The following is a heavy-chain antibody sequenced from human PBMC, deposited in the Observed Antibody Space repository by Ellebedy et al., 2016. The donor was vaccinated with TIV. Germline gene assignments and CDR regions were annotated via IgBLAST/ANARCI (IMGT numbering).Heavy chain of an antibody. CDR3: ARGSPDIVVVPAAMPDATYYYYGMDV. J-gene: IGHJ6*02. CDR2: IIPIFGTA. D-gene: IGHD2-2*01. V-gene: IGHV1-69*06. Sequence: SVKVSXXASGGTFSSYAISWVRQAPGQGLEWMGGIIPIFGTANYAQKFQGRVTITADKSTSTAYTELSSLRSEDTAVYYCARGSPDIVVVPAAMPDATYYYYGMDVWGQGTTVTVSS. CDR1: GGTFSSYA.